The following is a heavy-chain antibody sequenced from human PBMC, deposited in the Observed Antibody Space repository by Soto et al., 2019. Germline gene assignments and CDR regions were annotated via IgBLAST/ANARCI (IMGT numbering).Heavy chain of an antibody. V-gene: IGHV1-69*02. CDR2: IIPILGIA. D-gene: IGHD6-19*01. CDR1: GGTFSSYT. J-gene: IGHJ4*01. Sequence: QVQLVQSGAEVKKPGSSVKVSCRASGGTFSSYTISWVRQAPGQGLEWMGRIIPILGIANYAQKFQGRVTITADKSTSTAYLELSSLRSEDTAVYYCARYAGGYSSGWSNYWGHGTLVTVSS. CDR3: ARYAGGYSSGWSNY.